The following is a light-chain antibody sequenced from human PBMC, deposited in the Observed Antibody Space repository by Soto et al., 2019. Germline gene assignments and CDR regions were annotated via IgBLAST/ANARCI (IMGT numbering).Light chain of an antibody. CDR2: EVR. V-gene: IGLV2-14*01. CDR1: SSDISGYDY. Sequence: QSALTQPGSVSGSPGQSITISCPGTSSDISGYDYVSWYHQRPGKAPKLMIYEVRYRPSGVSNRFSGSKSGNTASLTISGLQAEDEADYYCCSYTRTSNHYFFGSGTKVIGL. J-gene: IGLJ1*01. CDR3: CSYTRTSNHYF.